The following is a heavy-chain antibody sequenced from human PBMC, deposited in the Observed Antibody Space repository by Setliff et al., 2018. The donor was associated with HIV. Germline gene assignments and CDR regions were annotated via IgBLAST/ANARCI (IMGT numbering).Heavy chain of an antibody. J-gene: IGHJ3*01. CDR2: ISNSSRYY. CDR3: AREVLRGGDDAFGL. V-gene: IGHV3-21*01. D-gene: IGHD3-10*01. Sequence: PGGSLRLSCSASGFLFNRYSLNWVRQVPGRGPEWVASISNSSRYYWVKARYGDSVRGRVTISGDYAKNSVYLQMNSLRVEDSAVYYCAREVLRGGDDAFGLWGRGTVVTVSS. CDR1: GFLFNRYS.